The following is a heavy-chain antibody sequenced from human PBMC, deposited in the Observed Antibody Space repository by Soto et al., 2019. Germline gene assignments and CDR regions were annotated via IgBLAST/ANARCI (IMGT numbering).Heavy chain of an antibody. D-gene: IGHD4-17*01. J-gene: IGHJ4*02. Sequence: QVQLVQSGAEVKKPGASVKVSCKASGYTFTSYGISWVRQAPGQGLAWMGWISAYNGNTNYAQKLQGRVTMTTDTSTSTEYMELRSLRCDDTSVYYGARSHWDYGDADYWGQGTLVTVSS. CDR3: ARSHWDYGDADY. CDR1: GYTFTSYG. CDR2: ISAYNGNT. V-gene: IGHV1-18*01.